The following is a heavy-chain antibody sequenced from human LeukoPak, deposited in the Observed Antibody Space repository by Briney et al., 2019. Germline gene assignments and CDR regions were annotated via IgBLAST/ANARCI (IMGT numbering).Heavy chain of an antibody. D-gene: IGHD4-23*01. CDR2: INTNTGNP. CDR1: GYTFTTYA. V-gene: IGHV7-4-1*02. J-gene: IGHJ3*02. Sequence: ASVKVSCEASGYTFTTYAMNWVRQAPGQGLEWMGWINTNTGNPTYAQGFTGRFVFSLDTSVSTAYLQISSLKAEDTAVYYCARGTYGGNSGDTFDMWGQGTMVTVSS. CDR3: ARGTYGGNSGDTFDM.